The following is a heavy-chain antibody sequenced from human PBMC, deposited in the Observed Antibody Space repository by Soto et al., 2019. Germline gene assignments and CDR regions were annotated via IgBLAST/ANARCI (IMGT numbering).Heavy chain of an antibody. CDR2: ISWNSGSI. Sequence: DVQLVESGGGLVQPGRSLRLSCAASGFIFDDYAMHWVRQAPGKGLEWVSGISWNSGSIGYADSVKARFTISRDNGKNLLYVQMNRLRAEDTAVYYCAKDISGRGSFYYYFGVDVWGKGTTVTFSS. V-gene: IGHV3-9*01. D-gene: IGHD3-10*01. CDR1: GFIFDDYA. J-gene: IGHJ6*04. CDR3: AKDISGRGSFYYYFGVDV.